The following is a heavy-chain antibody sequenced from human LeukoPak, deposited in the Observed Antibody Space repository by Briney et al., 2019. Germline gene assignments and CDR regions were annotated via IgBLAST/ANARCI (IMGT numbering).Heavy chain of an antibody. CDR1: GGSISSYY. CDR3: ARDSSYGGIDY. Sequence: SETRSLTCTVSGGSISSYYWSWIRQPPGKGLEWIGYIYYSGSTNYNPSLKSRVTISVDTSKNQFSLKLSSVTAADTAVYYCARDSSYGGIDYWGQGTLVTVSS. V-gene: IGHV4-59*01. CDR2: IYYSGST. D-gene: IGHD4-23*01. J-gene: IGHJ4*02.